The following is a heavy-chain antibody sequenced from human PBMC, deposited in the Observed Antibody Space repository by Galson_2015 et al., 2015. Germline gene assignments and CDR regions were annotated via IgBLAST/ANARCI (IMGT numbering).Heavy chain of an antibody. V-gene: IGHV3-7*01. J-gene: IGHJ4*02. Sequence: SLRLSCAASGFTFSDYYMSWIRQAPGKGLEWVANIKQDGSEKYYVDSVKGRFTISRDNAKNSLYLQTNSLRAEDTAVYYCARAGYDILTGYYKFFDYWGQGTLVTVSS. CDR2: IKQDGSEK. CDR3: ARAGYDILTGYYKFFDY. CDR1: GFTFSDYY. D-gene: IGHD3-9*01.